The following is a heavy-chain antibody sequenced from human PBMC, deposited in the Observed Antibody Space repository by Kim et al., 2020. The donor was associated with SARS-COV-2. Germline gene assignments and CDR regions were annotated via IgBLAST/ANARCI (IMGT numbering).Heavy chain of an antibody. CDR3: ANPRQPDY. V-gene: IGHV3-23*01. J-gene: IGHJ4*02. Sequence: YAASVKGRFTISRGNSKNTLYLQMSSLRAEDTAIYYCANPRQPDYWGQGTLVTVSS. D-gene: IGHD6-13*01.